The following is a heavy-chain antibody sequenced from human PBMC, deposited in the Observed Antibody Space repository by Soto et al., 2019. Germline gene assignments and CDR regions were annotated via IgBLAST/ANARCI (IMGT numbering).Heavy chain of an antibody. V-gene: IGHV4-39*01. CDR3: ARAPRSSIAARHFDY. J-gene: IGHJ4*02. CDR2: IYYSGST. CDR1: GGSISSSSYY. D-gene: IGHD6-6*01. Sequence: SETLSLTCTVSGGSISSSSYYWGWIRQPPGKGLEWIGSIYYSGSTYYNPSLKSRVTISVDTSKNQFSLRLSSVTAADTAVYYCARAPRSSIAARHFDYWGQGTLVTVSS.